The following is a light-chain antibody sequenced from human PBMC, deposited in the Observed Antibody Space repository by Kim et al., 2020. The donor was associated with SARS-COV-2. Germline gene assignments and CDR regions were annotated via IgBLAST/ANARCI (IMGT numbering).Light chain of an antibody. CDR2: GVN. V-gene: IGLV2-14*03. Sequence: SITITCTGTSNDVGAYNYVSWYQQHPGKAPKLLIYGVNNRPSEISTRFSGSKSGSTASLTISGLQAEDEADYFCSSYTTNTTLVLFGGGTQLTVL. CDR1: SNDVGAYNY. CDR3: SSYTTNTTLVL. J-gene: IGLJ2*01.